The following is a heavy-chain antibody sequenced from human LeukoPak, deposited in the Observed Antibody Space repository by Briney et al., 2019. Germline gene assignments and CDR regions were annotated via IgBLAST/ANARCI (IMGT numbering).Heavy chain of an antibody. Sequence: GESLKISCKGSGYSFTSYWIGWVRQMPGKGLEWMGIIYPGDSDTRYSPSFQGQVTISADKSISTAYLQWSSLKASDTAMYYCARHKYCSGGSCGNYYGPHPDYWGQGTLVTVSS. J-gene: IGHJ4*02. CDR3: ARHKYCSGGSCGNYYGPHPDY. CDR2: IYPGDSDT. V-gene: IGHV5-51*01. D-gene: IGHD2-15*01. CDR1: GYSFTSYW.